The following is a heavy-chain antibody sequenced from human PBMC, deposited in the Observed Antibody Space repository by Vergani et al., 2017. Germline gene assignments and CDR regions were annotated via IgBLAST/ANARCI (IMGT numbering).Heavy chain of an antibody. CDR3: ARQVYYDILTGPYYGMDV. CDR2: IDPSDSYT. Sequence: EVQLVQSGAEVKKPGESLRISCKGSGYSFTSYWISWVRQMPGKGLEWMGRIDPSDSYTNYSPSFQGHVTISADKSISTAYLQWSSLKASDTAMYYCARQVYYDILTGPYYGMDVWGQGTTVTVSS. J-gene: IGHJ6*02. V-gene: IGHV5-10-1*01. D-gene: IGHD3-9*01. CDR1: GYSFTSYW.